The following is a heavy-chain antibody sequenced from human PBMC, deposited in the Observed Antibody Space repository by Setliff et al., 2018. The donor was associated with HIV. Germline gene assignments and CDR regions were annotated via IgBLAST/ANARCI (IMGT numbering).Heavy chain of an antibody. D-gene: IGHD6-19*01. Sequence: PGGSLRLSCATSGFTFSTYRMNWVRQAPGKGLEWVSSISSSSSYIYYADSLKGRFTISRDNANNSLYLQMNSLRAEDTAVYYCARAVHSGWYYFDYWGQGTLVTVSS. CDR1: GFTFSTYR. J-gene: IGHJ4*02. CDR2: ISSSSSYI. V-gene: IGHV3-21*01. CDR3: ARAVHSGWYYFDY.